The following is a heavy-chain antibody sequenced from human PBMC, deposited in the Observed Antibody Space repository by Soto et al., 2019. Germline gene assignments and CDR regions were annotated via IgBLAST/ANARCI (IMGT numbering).Heavy chain of an antibody. J-gene: IGHJ4*02. CDR3: ARSGAGSGWL. CDR2: IYYSEIT. Sequence: NPSETLSLTCTVSGGSVSSGRYYWSWIRQPPGKELEWIGYIYYSEITSYNPSLKSRVTISVDTSKNQLSLKMSSVTAADTAVYYCARSGAGSGWLGGQGTLVTVSS. CDR1: GGSVSSGRYY. V-gene: IGHV4-61*01. D-gene: IGHD6-19*01.